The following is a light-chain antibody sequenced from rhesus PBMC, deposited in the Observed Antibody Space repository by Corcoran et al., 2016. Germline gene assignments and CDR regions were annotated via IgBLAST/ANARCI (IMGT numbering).Light chain of an antibody. Sequence: DIQMTQSPSSLSASVGDTVTITCRASQGISNYLAWYQQKPGKAPKALFYYASNLESGVPSRFSGSGPGTDFTLTISSLQPEDSAIYCCQHHISYPLTFGGGTKVELK. CDR2: YAS. V-gene: IGKV1S14*01. CDR1: QGISNY. J-gene: IGKJ4*01. CDR3: QHHISYPLT.